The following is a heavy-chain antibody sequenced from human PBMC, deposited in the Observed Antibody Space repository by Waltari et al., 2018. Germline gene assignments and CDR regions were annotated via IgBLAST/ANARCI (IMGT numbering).Heavy chain of an antibody. D-gene: IGHD3-22*01. V-gene: IGHV1-2*06. CDR1: GYTFTGYA. CDR2: INPRNGDT. Sequence: LVQSGAEVKKPGASVKVSCKASGYTFTGYAILWVRQAPGQGLEWMGRINPRNGDTHYAQNFQGRVALTTDTSTNTAFMERQRLRSDDTAVYYCLRDSSGSHFDYWGQGTLVTVSS. J-gene: IGHJ4*02. CDR3: LRDSSGSHFDY.